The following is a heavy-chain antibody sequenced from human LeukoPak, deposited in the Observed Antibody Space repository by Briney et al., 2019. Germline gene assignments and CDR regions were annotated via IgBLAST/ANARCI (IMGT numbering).Heavy chain of an antibody. CDR2: ISGSGGST. V-gene: IGHV3-23*01. D-gene: IGHD6-13*01. J-gene: IGHJ4*02. CDR3: AKNGLAAAGTPLDY. Sequence: GGSLRLSCAASGFTFSSYAMSWLRQAPGKGLEWVSAISGSGGSTYYADSVKGRFTISRDNSKNTLYLQMNSLRAEDTAVYYCAKNGLAAAGTPLDYWGQGTLVTVSS. CDR1: GFTFSSYA.